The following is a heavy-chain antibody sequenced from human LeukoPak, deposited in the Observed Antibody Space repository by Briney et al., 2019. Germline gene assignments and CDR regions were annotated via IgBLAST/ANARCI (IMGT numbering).Heavy chain of an antibody. V-gene: IGHV4-59*08. CDR3: ARRWVYDKRAFDA. CDR1: GGSISGTYY. Sequence: PSETLSLTCTVCGGSISGTYYWSWIRHPPGKGLEWIGYNTGTTDSNPSLKSRVNISLATSKNQFSLNLSSVTAADTAVYYCARRWVYDKRAFDAWGQGTMVTVSS. CDR2: NTGTT. D-gene: IGHD3-16*01. J-gene: IGHJ3*01.